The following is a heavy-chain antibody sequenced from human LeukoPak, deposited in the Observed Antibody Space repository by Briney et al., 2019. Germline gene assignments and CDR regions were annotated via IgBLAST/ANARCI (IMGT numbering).Heavy chain of an antibody. CDR1: GFTFDDYA. D-gene: IGHD1-7*01. J-gene: IGHJ6*03. Sequence: GGSLRLSCAASGFTFDDYAMHWVRQAPGKGLEWVSGISWNSGSIGCADSVKGRFTISRDNAKNSLYLQMNSLRAEDTALYYCAKDRRTGTTGYYYMDVWGKGTTVTVSS. CDR2: ISWNSGSI. CDR3: AKDRRTGTTGYYYMDV. V-gene: IGHV3-9*01.